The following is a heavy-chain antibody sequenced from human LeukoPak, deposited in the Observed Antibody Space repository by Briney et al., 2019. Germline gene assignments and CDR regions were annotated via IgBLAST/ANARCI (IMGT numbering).Heavy chain of an antibody. J-gene: IGHJ4*02. Sequence: SETLSLTCTVSGGSISSYYWSWIRQPPGKGLEWIGYIYYSGSSNYNPSLKSRVTISVDTSKNQFSLKLSSVTAADTAVYYCAREGGSGYSDYWGQGTLVTVSS. CDR3: AREGGSGYSDY. D-gene: IGHD3-3*01. V-gene: IGHV4-59*01. CDR1: GGSISSYY. CDR2: IYYSGSS.